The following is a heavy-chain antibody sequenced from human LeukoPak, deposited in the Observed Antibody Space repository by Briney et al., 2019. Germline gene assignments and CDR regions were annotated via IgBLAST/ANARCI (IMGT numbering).Heavy chain of an antibody. J-gene: IGHJ4*02. CDR3: ARARLKDVGAISYYFDY. CDR2: MNPNSGNT. Sequence: GASVKVSCKASGYTFTSYDINWVRQATGQGLEWMGWMNPNSGNTGYAQKFQGRVTMTRNTSISTAYMELSSLRSEDTAVNYCARARLKDVGAISYYFDYWGQGTLVTVSS. V-gene: IGHV1-8*01. D-gene: IGHD1-26*01. CDR1: GYTFTSYD.